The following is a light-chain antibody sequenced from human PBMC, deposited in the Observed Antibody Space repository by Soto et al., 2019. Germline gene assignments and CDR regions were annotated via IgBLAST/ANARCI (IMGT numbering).Light chain of an antibody. Sequence: EIVLTQYPGTLSLSPGERAALSCGASQRVGSSYLAWYQQKPGQAPRLLIYGASSSATGIPDRFSGSGSGTDFTLTISRLEPEDFAVYYCQQYVSSQITFGQGTRLEIK. J-gene: IGKJ5*01. CDR3: QQYVSSQIT. CDR1: QRVGSSY. CDR2: GAS. V-gene: IGKV3-20*01.